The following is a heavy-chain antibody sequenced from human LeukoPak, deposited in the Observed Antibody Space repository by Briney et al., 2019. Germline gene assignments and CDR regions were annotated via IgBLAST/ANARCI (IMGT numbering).Heavy chain of an antibody. CDR3: ARVGATSYY. CDR2: ISSSGSGGNT. V-gene: IGHV3-23*01. CDR1: GFTFSTYA. J-gene: IGHJ4*02. Sequence: GGSLRLSCAASGFTFSTYAMSWARQAPGKGLEWVSGISSSGSGGNTYYADSVKGRFTISRDNAKNTLYLQMNSLRAEDTAVYYCARVGATSYYWGRGTLVTVSS. D-gene: IGHD1-26*01.